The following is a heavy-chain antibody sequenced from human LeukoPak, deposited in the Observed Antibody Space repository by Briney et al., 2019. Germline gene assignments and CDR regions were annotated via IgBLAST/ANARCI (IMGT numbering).Heavy chain of an antibody. V-gene: IGHV4-59*01. CDR1: GGSISNYF. Sequence: SETLSLTCTVSGGSISNYFWNWIRQPPGKGLEWIGYIYYNGNTYHNPSLSSRVTISVDTSKNQFSLKLSSVTAADTAVYYCAKLPVVRFGVIYFDYWGQGTLVTVSS. J-gene: IGHJ4*02. CDR3: AKLPVVRFGVIYFDY. CDR2: IYYNGNT. D-gene: IGHD3-3*01.